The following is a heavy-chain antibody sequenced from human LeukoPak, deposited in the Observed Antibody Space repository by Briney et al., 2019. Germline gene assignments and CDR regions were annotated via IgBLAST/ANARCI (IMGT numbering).Heavy chain of an antibody. CDR1: GGSISSSSYY. CDR2: IYYSGST. D-gene: IGHD3-22*01. CDR3: ARDRVSDSSGYDI. J-gene: IGHJ4*02. Sequence: SETLSLTCTVSGGSISSSSYYWSWIRQPPGKGLEWIGYIYYSGSTNYNPSLKSRVTISVDTSKNQFSLKLSSVTAADTAVYYCARDRVSDSSGYDIWGQGTLVTVSS. V-gene: IGHV4-61*01.